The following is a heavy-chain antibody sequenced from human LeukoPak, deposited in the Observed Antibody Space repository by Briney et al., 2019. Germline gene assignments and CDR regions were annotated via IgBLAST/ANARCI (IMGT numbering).Heavy chain of an antibody. Sequence: GGSLRLSCAASGFTFSSYEMNWVRQAPGKGLEWVSYISSSGSTIYYADSVRGRFTISRDNAKNSLYLQMNSLRAEDTAVYYCARSQGFRGYGSYFDYWGQGTLVTVSA. V-gene: IGHV3-48*03. D-gene: IGHD5-12*01. CDR3: ARSQGFRGYGSYFDY. CDR2: ISSSGSTI. CDR1: GFTFSSYE. J-gene: IGHJ4*02.